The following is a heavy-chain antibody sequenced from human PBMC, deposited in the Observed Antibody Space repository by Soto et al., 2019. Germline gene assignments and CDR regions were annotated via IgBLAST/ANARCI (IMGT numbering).Heavy chain of an antibody. D-gene: IGHD3-10*01. CDR2: FNPSGDAT. CDR1: GYIFSNYY. V-gene: IGHV1-46*01. J-gene: IGHJ3*02. Sequence: EASVKVSCKASGYIFSNYYMHWVRQAPGQGLEWMGVFNPSGDATHYAQSFQGRVSVTRDTSTSTVYMELSTLASEDTAVYYCARRGMSKIGFDTWGQGTMVTVSS. CDR3: ARRGMSKIGFDT.